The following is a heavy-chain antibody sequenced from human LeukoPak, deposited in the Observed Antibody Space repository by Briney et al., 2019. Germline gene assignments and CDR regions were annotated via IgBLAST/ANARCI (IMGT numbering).Heavy chain of an antibody. CDR2: IRYDGSNK. Sequence: GGSLRLSCAASGFTFSSYDIHWVRQAPGKGLEWVAFIRYDGSNKYYADSVKGRFTISRDNAKTSLYLQMNSLRAEDTAVYFCARSTVTSPIDYWGQGTLVTVSS. V-gene: IGHV3-30*02. CDR1: GFTFSSYD. CDR3: ARSTVTSPIDY. J-gene: IGHJ4*02. D-gene: IGHD4-17*01.